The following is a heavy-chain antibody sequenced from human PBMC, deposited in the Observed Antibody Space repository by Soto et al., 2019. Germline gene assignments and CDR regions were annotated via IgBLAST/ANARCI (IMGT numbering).Heavy chain of an antibody. CDR1: GGSFSGYY. D-gene: IGHD2-2*01. J-gene: IGHJ4*02. CDR3: ARGIGYCSSINCYSSRRLRFDS. Sequence: QVQLQQWGARLLKPSETQSLTCAVYGGSFSGYYWTWIRQSPEKGLEWIGEVNHSGTTYYNPSLKTRVTISVHTPKNQFSLKMSSVTAADTAVHYCARGIGYCSSINCYSSRRLRFDSWGQGTLVTVSS. V-gene: IGHV4-34*01. CDR2: VNHSGTT.